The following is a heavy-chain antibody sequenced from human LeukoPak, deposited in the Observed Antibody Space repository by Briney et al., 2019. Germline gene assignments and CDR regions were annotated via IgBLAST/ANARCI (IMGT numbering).Heavy chain of an antibody. D-gene: IGHD6-13*01. CDR2: INPSGGST. CDR3: ARDLALGYSSSWYYFDY. V-gene: IGHV1-46*01. Sequence: GASVKVSCKASGYTFTSYYMHWVRQAPGQGLEWMGIINPSGGSTSYAQKFQGRVTMTRDMSTSTVYMELSSLRSEDTAVYYCARDLALGYSSSWYYFDYWGQGTLVTVSS. J-gene: IGHJ4*02. CDR1: GYTFTSYY.